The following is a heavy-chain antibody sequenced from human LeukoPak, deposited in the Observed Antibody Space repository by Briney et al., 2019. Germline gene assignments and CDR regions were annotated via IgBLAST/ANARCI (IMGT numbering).Heavy chain of an antibody. CDR2: INHSGST. CDR1: GVSFSGYY. J-gene: IGHJ6*03. D-gene: IGHD6-13*01. V-gene: IGHV4-34*01. Sequence: SETLSLTCAVYGVSFSGYYWSWIRQPPGKGLEWIGEINHSGSTNYNPSLKSRVTTSVDTSKNQFSLKLSSVTAADTAVYYCARRAGTYYYYYMDVWGKGTTVTVSS. CDR3: ARRAGTYYYYYMDV.